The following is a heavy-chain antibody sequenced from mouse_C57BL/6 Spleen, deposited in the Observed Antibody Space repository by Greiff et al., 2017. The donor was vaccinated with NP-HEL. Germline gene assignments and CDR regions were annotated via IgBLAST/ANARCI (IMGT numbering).Heavy chain of an antibody. CDR1: GYTFTSYW. CDR3: ARKEDYDGFDY. V-gene: IGHV1-64*01. J-gene: IGHJ2*01. D-gene: IGHD2-4*01. CDR2: IHPNSGST. Sequence: QVQLKQPGAELVKPGASVKLSCKASGYTFTSYWMHWVKQRPGQGLEWIGMIHPNSGSTNYNEKFKSKATLTVDKSSSTAYMQLSSLTSEDSAVYYCARKEDYDGFDYWGQGTTLTVSS.